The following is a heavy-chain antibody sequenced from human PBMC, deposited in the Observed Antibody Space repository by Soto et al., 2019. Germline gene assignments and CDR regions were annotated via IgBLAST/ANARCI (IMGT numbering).Heavy chain of an antibody. CDR3: ARESEDLTSNFDY. V-gene: IGHV3-21*06. Sequence: GGSLRLSCAASGFTLTRYSMNWVRQAPGKGLEWVSSISSTTNYIYYGDSMKGRFTISRDNAKNSLYLEMNSLRAEDTAVYYCARESEDLTSNFDYWGQGTLVTVSS. CDR1: GFTLTRYS. J-gene: IGHJ4*02. CDR2: ISSTTNYI.